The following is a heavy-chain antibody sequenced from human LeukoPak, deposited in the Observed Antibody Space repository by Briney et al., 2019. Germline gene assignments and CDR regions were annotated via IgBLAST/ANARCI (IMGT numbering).Heavy chain of an antibody. V-gene: IGHV4-39*01. D-gene: IGHD1-26*01. J-gene: IGHJ4*02. CDR1: GGSISSSSYY. CDR3: ARLRVGATLVFDY. CDR2: IYYSGST. Sequence: SETLSLTCTVSGGSISSSSYYWGWIRQPPGKGLEWIGSIYYSGSTYYNPSLKSRVTISVDTSKNQFSLKLSSVTAADTAVYYCARLRVGATLVFDYWGQGTLVTVSS.